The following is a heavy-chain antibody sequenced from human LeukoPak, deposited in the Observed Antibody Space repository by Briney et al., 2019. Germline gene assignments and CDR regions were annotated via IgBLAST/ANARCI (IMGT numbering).Heavy chain of an antibody. D-gene: IGHD5-18*01. CDR2: IKEDGSEK. CDR1: GFPFSNFI. Sequence: PGGSLRLSCAASGFPFSNFIMNWVRQAPGKGLEWVANIKEDGSEKYDVESVKGRFSISRDNAKNSLYLQMNNLRAEDTAVYYCARGPDNYGRYDYWGQGTLVTVSS. CDR3: ARGPDNYGRYDY. J-gene: IGHJ4*02. V-gene: IGHV3-7*01.